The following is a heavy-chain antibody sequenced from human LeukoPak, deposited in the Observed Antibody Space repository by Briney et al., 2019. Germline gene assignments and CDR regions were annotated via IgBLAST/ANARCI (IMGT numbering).Heavy chain of an antibody. CDR2: IYTSGST. D-gene: IGHD6-6*01. Sequence: SETLSFTCTVSGGSISSYYWSWIRQPAGKGLEWIGRIYTSGSTNYNPSLKSRVTMSVDTSKNQFSLKLSSVTAADTAVYYCAGEGIAARGSDYWGQGTLVTVSS. CDR3: AGEGIAARGSDY. CDR1: GGSISSYY. V-gene: IGHV4-4*07. J-gene: IGHJ4*02.